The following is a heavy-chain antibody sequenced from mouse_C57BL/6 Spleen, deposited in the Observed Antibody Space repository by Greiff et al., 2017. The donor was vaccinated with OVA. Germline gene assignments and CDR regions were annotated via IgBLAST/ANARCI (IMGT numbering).Heavy chain of an antibody. V-gene: IGHV1-72*01. CDR2: IVPNSGGT. CDR1: GHTFTSYW. D-gene: IGHD2-5*01. CDR3: ARRYYSNLYYFDC. J-gene: IGHJ2*01. Sequence: QVQLQQPGAELVKPGASVKLSCKASGHTFTSYWMHWVTQRPGRGLVWIGRIVPNSGGTKYNEKFKGKATLTVDKPSSTAYMQLSSLTSEDSAVYNCARRYYSNLYYFDCWGECTTLTVSS.